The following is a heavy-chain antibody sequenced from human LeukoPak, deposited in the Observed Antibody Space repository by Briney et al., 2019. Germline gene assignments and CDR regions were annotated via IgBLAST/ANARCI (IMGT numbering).Heavy chain of an antibody. D-gene: IGHD5-24*01. CDR2: SYYSGGS. Sequence: SETLSLTCTVSGGSINNGGYYWSWIRQHPGKGLEWIGYSYYSGGSYYNPSLRSRVTISVDTSKNHFSLKLSSVTAADTAVYYCARNRDGYNSFDYWGQGTLVTVSS. V-gene: IGHV4-31*03. CDR3: ARNRDGYNSFDY. J-gene: IGHJ4*02. CDR1: GGSINNGGYY.